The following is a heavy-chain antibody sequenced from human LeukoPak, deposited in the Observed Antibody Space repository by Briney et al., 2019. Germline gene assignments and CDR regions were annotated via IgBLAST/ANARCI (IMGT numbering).Heavy chain of an antibody. Sequence: LTGGSLRLSCAASGFTLSSYAMSWVCQAPGKGLEWVSAISGSGGSTYYADSVKGRFTISRDNSKNTLYLQMNSLRAEDTAVYYCAKATRFYYFDYWGQETLVTVSS. CDR2: ISGSGGST. CDR3: AKATRFYYFDY. J-gene: IGHJ4*02. V-gene: IGHV3-23*01. CDR1: GFTLSSYA.